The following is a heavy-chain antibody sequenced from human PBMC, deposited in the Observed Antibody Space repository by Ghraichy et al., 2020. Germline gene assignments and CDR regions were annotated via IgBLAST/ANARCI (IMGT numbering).Heavy chain of an antibody. CDR1: GFTFSSYS. V-gene: IGHV3-21*01. D-gene: IGHD3-22*01. CDR3: ARDGDYYGSSGYGMDV. Sequence: GGSLRLSCAASGFTFSSYSMNWVRQAPGKGLEWVSSISSSSSYIYYADSVKGRFTISRDNAKNSLYLQMNSLRAEDTAVYYCARDGDYYGSSGYGMDVWGQGTTVTVSS. J-gene: IGHJ6*02. CDR2: ISSSSSYI.